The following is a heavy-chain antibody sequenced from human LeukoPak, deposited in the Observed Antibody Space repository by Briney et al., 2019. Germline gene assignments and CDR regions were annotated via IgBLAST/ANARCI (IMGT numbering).Heavy chain of an antibody. J-gene: IGHJ4*02. Sequence: GRSLRLSCAASGFTFNSYWMSWVRQAPGKGLEWVANIKQDGSESYYVDSVKGRFTFSRDNAKNSLYLQINSLRAEDTAVYYCARLGEKADFDYWGQGTLVTVSS. D-gene: IGHD3-16*01. CDR3: ARLGEKADFDY. CDR2: IKQDGSES. CDR1: GFTFNSYW. V-gene: IGHV3-7*01.